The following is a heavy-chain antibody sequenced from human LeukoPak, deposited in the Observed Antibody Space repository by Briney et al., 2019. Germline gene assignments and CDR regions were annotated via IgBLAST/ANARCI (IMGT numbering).Heavy chain of an antibody. CDR3: AREDGYERIDY. D-gene: IGHD5-12*01. CDR1: GYSFTSYW. J-gene: IGHJ4*02. V-gene: IGHV5-51*01. CDR2: IYPVDSDT. Sequence: GESLKISWKGSGYSFTSYWIGWLRQMPGKGLEWMGIIYPVDSDTRYSPSFQGQVTISADKCISTAYLQWSSLKASDTAMYYCAREDGYERIDYWGQGTLVTVSS.